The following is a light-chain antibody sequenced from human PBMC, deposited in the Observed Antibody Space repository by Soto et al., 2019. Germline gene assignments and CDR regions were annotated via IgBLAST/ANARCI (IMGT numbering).Light chain of an antibody. Sequence: QSVLTQPASVSGSPGQSITISCTGTSSDVCGYNYVSWYQHHPGKAPKRMIHDVSNRPSGVSNRFSGSKSGSTASLTISGLQAEDEADYYCSSYIPNNSTYVFGTGTKVTVL. J-gene: IGLJ1*01. CDR3: SSYIPNNSTYV. CDR2: DVS. CDR1: SSDVCGYNY. V-gene: IGLV2-14*03.